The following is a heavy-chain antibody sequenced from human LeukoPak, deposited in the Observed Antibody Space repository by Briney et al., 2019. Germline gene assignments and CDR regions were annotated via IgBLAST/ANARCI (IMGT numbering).Heavy chain of an antibody. CDR3: ARRRGGYSVYDNYYYYYMDV. CDR2: ISAYNGNT. J-gene: IGHJ6*03. CDR1: GYTYTSYG. V-gene: IGHV1-18*01. Sequence: ASVKVSRKASGYTYTSYGISWVRQAPGQGLEWMGWISAYNGNTNYAQKLQGRVTMTTDTSTSTAYMELRSLRSDDTAVYYCARRRGGYSVYDNYYYYYMDVWGKGTTVTISS. D-gene: IGHD5/OR15-5a*01.